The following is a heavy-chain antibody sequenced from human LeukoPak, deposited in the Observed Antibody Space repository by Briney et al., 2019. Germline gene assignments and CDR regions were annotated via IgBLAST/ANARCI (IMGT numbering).Heavy chain of an antibody. V-gene: IGHV4-34*01. J-gene: IGHJ6*03. CDR1: GGSFSGYY. CDR3: ASLTTVTLEYMDV. Sequence: SETLSLTCAVYGGSFSGYYWSWIRQPPGKGLEWIGEINHSGSTNYNPSLKSRVTISVDTSKNQFSLKLSSVTAADTAVYYCASLTTVTLEYMDVWGEGTTVTISS. D-gene: IGHD4-17*01. CDR2: INHSGST.